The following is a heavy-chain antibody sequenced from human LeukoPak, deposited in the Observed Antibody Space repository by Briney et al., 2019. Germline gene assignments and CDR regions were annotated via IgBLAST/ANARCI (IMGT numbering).Heavy chain of an antibody. CDR2: IYYSGST. D-gene: IGHD3-10*01. V-gene: IGHV4-39*07. CDR3: ARTHRYYGSGSYIDY. CDR1: GGSISSGGYY. Sequence: PSETLSLTCTASGGSISSGGYYWGWIRQPPGKGLEWIGSIYYSGSTYYNPSLKSRVTISVDTSKNQFSLKLSSVTAADTAVYYCARTHRYYGSGSYIDYWGQGTLVTVSS. J-gene: IGHJ4*02.